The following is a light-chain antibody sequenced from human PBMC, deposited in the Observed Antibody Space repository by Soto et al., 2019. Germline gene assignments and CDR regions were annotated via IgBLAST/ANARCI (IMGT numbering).Light chain of an antibody. Sequence: EIVLTQSPGTLSLSPGERATLSCRASQSVSSSYLAWYQQKPGQDPRLLIYGASSRATGIPDRFSGSGSGTDFTLTISRLEPEDFAVYYCQQYGSSPAWTFGQGTKVEIK. J-gene: IGKJ1*01. CDR3: QQYGSSPAWT. V-gene: IGKV3-20*01. CDR1: QSVSSSY. CDR2: GAS.